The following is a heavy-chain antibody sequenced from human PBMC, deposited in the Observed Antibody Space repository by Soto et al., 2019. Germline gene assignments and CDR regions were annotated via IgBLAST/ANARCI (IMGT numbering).Heavy chain of an antibody. J-gene: IGHJ4*02. CDR3: ARDQSHYHRLGYS. Sequence: ASLKVSCKASGYTFTGYYMHWVRQAPGQGLEWMGWINPNSGGTDYAQKFQGRVTMTRDTSISTAYMELSRLRSDDTAVYYCARDQSHYHRLGYSWGQGTLVTVSS. V-gene: IGHV1-2*02. D-gene: IGHD1-26*01. CDR2: INPNSGGT. CDR1: GYTFTGYY.